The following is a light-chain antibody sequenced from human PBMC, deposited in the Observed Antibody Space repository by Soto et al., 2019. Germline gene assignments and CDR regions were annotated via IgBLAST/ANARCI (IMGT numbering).Light chain of an antibody. CDR2: EVT. CDR3: CSYAGNSEV. Sequence: QSVLTQPASVSGSPGQSITIPCTGTSGDVGSYNLVSWYQQHPGKAPKLLIYEVTERPSGVSNRFSGSKSGNTASLTISGLQPYDEADYYCCSYAGNSEVFGTGTEVTVL. J-gene: IGLJ1*01. V-gene: IGLV2-23*02. CDR1: SGDVGSYNL.